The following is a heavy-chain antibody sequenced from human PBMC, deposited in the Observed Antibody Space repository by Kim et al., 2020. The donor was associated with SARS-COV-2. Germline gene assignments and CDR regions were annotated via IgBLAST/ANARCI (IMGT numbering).Heavy chain of an antibody. D-gene: IGHD6-13*01. CDR2: LHHSATS. V-gene: IGHV4-38-2*02. CDR1: GYSISSSY. Sequence: SETLSLTCTVSGYSISSSYWGWIRQPPGKGLEWIASLHHSATSYYNPSLKSRVITSIDTSRSQFALKLNSVTVADTALYYCARQFADGTWRFDLWGQGTLVTVSS. J-gene: IGHJ5*02. CDR3: ARQFADGTWRFDL.